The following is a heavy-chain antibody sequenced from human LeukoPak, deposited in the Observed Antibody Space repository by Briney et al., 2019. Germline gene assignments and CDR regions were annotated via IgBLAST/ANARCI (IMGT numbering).Heavy chain of an antibody. D-gene: IGHD2-2*01. CDR3: ARVVPAAKRPFDY. J-gene: IGHJ4*02. CDR1: GGTFSSYA. V-gene: IGHV1-69*01. CDR2: IIPIFGTA. Sequence: KVSCKASGGTFSSYAISWVRQAPGQGLEWMGGIIPIFGTANYAQKFQGRVMITADESTSTAYMELSSLRSEDTAVYYCARVVPAAKRPFDYWGQGTLVTVPS.